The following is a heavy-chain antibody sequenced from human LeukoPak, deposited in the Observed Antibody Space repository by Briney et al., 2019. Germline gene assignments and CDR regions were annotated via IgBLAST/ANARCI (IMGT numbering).Heavy chain of an antibody. CDR2: ISGSGGST. V-gene: IGHV3-23*01. CDR1: GFTLSSYA. D-gene: IGHD6-19*01. CDR3: AKGIYSSGWFDY. Sequence: GGSLRLSCAASGFTLSSYAMSWVRQAPGKGLEWVSAISGSGGSTYYADSVKGRFTISRDNSKNTLYLQVNSLRAEDTAVYYCAKGIYSSGWFDYWGQGTLVTVSS. J-gene: IGHJ4*02.